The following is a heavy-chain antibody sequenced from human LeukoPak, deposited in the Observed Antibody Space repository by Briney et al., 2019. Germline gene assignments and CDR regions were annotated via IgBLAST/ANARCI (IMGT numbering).Heavy chain of an antibody. CDR1: GFTFSSYD. CDR2: ISYDVSNI. D-gene: IGHD1-26*01. Sequence: PGGSLRLSCAASGFTFSSYDMHWVRQATGKGLEWVAVISYDVSNIYYAFSVKSRFTISRVNSKITLFLQMNSLRAEGTAVYYCARVCSSWDLLGYFDYWGQGTLVTVSS. CDR3: ARVCSSWDLLGYFDY. J-gene: IGHJ4*02. V-gene: IGHV3-30-3*01.